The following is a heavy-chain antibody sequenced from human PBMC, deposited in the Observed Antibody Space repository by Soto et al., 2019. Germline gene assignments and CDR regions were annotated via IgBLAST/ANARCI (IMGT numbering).Heavy chain of an antibody. Sequence: SETLSLTCTVSGGSISSYYWSWIRQPPGKGLEWIGYIYYSGSTNYNPSLKSRVTISVDTSKNQFSLKLSSVTAADTAVYYCARASIYYYGSGSYPAGVDYWGQGTLVTVSS. CDR3: ARASIYYYGSGSYPAGVDY. V-gene: IGHV4-59*01. J-gene: IGHJ4*02. D-gene: IGHD3-10*01. CDR2: IYYSGST. CDR1: GGSISSYY.